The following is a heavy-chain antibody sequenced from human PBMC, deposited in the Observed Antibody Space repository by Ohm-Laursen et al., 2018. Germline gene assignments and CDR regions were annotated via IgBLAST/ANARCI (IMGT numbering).Heavy chain of an antibody. V-gene: IGHV4-34*01. J-gene: IGHJ1*01. D-gene: IGHD3-10*01. CDR2: INHSGST. Sequence: SETLSLTCSVYGGSFSGYYWSWIRQPPGKGLEWIGEINHSGSTNYNPSLKSRVTISVDTSKNQFSLKLSSVTAEDTAVYYCARDEFSWDFQNWGQGTLVTVSS. CDR1: GGSFSGYY. CDR3: ARDEFSWDFQN.